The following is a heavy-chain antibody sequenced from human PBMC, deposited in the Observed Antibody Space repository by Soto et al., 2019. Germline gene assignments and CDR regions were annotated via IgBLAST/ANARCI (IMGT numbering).Heavy chain of an antibody. Sequence: QVQLVESGGGVVQPGRSLRLSCAASGFRDGFPFSDYDMHWVRQAPGKGLEWVALISFDGSTKNYVDSVEGRFTISRDNSRYTLFLQMDSLRPEDTAVYYCAKNSFSGRKRILVSSGQGTLVTVSS. V-gene: IGHV3-30*18. CDR3: AKNSFSGRKRILVS. J-gene: IGHJ5*02. CDR2: ISFDGSTK. D-gene: IGHD1-26*01. CDR1: GFRDGFPFSDYD.